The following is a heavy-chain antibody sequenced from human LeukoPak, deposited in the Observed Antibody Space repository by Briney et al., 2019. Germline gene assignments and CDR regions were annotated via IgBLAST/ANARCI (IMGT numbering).Heavy chain of an antibody. J-gene: IGHJ3*02. CDR1: GFTFSSYA. CDR3: AKAQVGAILHAFDI. CDR2: ITGSGGST. D-gene: IGHD1-26*01. V-gene: IGHV3-23*01. Sequence: GGSLRLSCAASGFTFSSYAMNWVRQAPGKGLEWVSAITGSGGSTYYADSVKGRFTISRDNSKNTLYLQMNSLRAEDTAVYYCAKAQVGAILHAFDIWGQGTMVTVSS.